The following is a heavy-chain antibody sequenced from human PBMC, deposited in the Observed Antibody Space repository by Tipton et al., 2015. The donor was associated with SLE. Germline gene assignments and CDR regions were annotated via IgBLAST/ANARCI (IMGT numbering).Heavy chain of an antibody. D-gene: IGHD3-10*01. J-gene: IGHJ2*01. CDR1: GGSISSGSYY. V-gene: IGHV4-61*09. CDR3: ASGAGDWYFDL. CDR2: IYTSGST. Sequence: TLSLTCTVSGGSISSGSYYWSWIRQPAGKGLEWIGHIYTSGSTNYNPTLKSRVTISIDTSKNQLSLKLSSVTAADTAVYYCASGAGDWYFDLWGRGTLVTVSS.